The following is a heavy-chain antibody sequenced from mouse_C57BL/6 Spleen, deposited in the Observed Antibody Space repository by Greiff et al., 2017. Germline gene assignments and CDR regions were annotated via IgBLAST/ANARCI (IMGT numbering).Heavy chain of an antibody. CDR1: GYAFSSYW. CDR2: IYPGDGDT. V-gene: IGHV1-80*01. J-gene: IGHJ2*01. Sequence: VNVVESGAELVKPGASVKISCKASGYAFSSYWMNWVKQRPGKGLEWIGQIYPGDGDTNYNGKFKGKATLTADKSSSTAYMQLSSLTSEDSAVYFCAREGRFDYWGQGTTLTVSS. CDR3: AREGRFDY.